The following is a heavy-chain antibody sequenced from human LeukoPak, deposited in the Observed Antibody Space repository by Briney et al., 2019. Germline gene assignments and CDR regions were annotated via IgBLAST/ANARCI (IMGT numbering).Heavy chain of an antibody. CDR2: ISGNGGST. CDR1: GFTFSSYA. V-gene: IGHV3-23*01. D-gene: IGHD6-13*01. CDR3: ARRMPNSSNWHCFDY. J-gene: IGHJ4*02. Sequence: PGGSLRLSCAASGFTFSSYAMSWVRQAPGKGLEWVSGISGNGGSTYYADSVKGRFSISRDNSKNSLYLQMNSLRAEDTAVYYCARRMPNSSNWHCFDYWGQGTLVTVSS.